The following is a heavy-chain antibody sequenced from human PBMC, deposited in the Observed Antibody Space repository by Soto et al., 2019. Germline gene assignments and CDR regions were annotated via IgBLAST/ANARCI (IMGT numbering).Heavy chain of an antibody. Sequence: ASVKGSCKASGYTFSSQYMNWVRQAPGQGLEWMGIINPSGGSTSSAQKFQGRLTLTRDISTSTFYMELSSLRSEDTAVYYCARDGDCSGGSCSTNYWFDPWGQGTLVTVSS. CDR1: GYTFSSQY. CDR2: INPSGGST. D-gene: IGHD2-15*01. J-gene: IGHJ5*02. V-gene: IGHV1-46*01. CDR3: ARDGDCSGGSCSTNYWFDP.